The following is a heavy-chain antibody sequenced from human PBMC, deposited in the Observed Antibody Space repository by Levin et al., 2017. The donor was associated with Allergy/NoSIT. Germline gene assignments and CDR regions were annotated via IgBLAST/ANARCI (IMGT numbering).Heavy chain of an antibody. J-gene: IGHJ6*02. CDR2: INGDGSTT. Sequence: GGSLRLSCAASGFTVNNYWMHWVRQAPGKGLVWVSRINGDGSTTNYADSVKGRFTISRDNAKNILYLQMFSLRAEDTALYYCVRGRPAMDNIYYNYNGMDVWGQGTSVTVSS. D-gene: IGHD1-1*01. CDR1: GFTVNNYW. V-gene: IGHV3-74*01. CDR3: VRGRPAMDNIYYNYNGMDV.